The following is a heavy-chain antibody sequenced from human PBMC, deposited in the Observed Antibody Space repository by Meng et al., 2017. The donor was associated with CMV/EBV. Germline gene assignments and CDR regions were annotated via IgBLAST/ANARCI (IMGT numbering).Heavy chain of an antibody. Sequence: GGSLRLSCAASGFTFSGSAMHWVRQASGKGLEWVGRIRSKANSCATAYAASVKGRFTISRDDSKNTAYLQMNSLKTEDTAVYYCTIPTIFGVVITRGTFDIWGQGTMVTVSS. CDR2: IRSKANSCAT. D-gene: IGHD3-3*01. CDR1: GFTFSGSA. J-gene: IGHJ3*02. CDR3: TIPTIFGVVITRGTFDI. V-gene: IGHV3-73*01.